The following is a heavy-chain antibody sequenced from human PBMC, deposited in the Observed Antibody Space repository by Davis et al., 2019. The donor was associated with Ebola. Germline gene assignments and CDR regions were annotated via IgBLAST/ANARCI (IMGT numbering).Heavy chain of an antibody. V-gene: IGHV3-74*01. D-gene: IGHD5-24*01. CDR1: GFTFSSYW. CDR2: INSDGSST. J-gene: IGHJ4*02. CDR3: ARATRWPNY. Sequence: GESLKISCAASGFTFSSYWMHWVRQAPGKGLVWVSRINSDGSSTSYADSVNGRFTISRDNAKNTLYLQMNSLRAEDTAVYYCARATRWPNYWGQGTLVTVSS.